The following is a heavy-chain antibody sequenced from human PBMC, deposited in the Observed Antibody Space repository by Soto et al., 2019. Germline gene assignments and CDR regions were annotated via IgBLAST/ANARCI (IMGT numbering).Heavy chain of an antibody. Sequence: TLSLTCTFSGSSISYGFFSWSWILQSPCKGLEWIGYISHLESTYFHPSFKSRLTMSIDRTRNQFSLKLSYVTDADLEVYYCARGGGYDSFHYWGQGVLVT. D-gene: IGHD5-18*01. J-gene: IGHJ4*02. CDR1: GSSISYGFFS. CDR3: ARGGGYDSFHY. V-gene: IGHV4-30-2*06. CDR2: ISHLEST.